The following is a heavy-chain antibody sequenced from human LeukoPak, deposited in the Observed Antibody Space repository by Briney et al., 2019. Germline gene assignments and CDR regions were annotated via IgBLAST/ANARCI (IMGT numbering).Heavy chain of an antibody. J-gene: IGHJ6*03. V-gene: IGHV4-34*01. CDR3: ARGYCMDV. Sequence: SETLSLTCAVYGGSFSGYYWSWIRQPPGKGLEWIGEINHSGSTNYNPSLKSRVTISVDTSKNQFSLKLSSVTAADTAVYYCARGYCMDVWGKGTTVTVSS. CDR2: INHSGST. CDR1: GGSFSGYY.